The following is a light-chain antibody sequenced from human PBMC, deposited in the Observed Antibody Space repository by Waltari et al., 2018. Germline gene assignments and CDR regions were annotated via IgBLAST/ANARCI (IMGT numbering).Light chain of an antibody. J-gene: IGKJ4*01. Sequence: EIVLTQSQGTLYLSPGERATLPCRASQSVSSSYLAWYQQKPGQAPRLLIYGASSRATGIPDRFSGSGSGTDFTLTISRLEPEDFAVYYCQQYGSSPLTFGGGTKVEIK. CDR3: QQYGSSPLT. V-gene: IGKV3-20*01. CDR1: QSVSSSY. CDR2: GAS.